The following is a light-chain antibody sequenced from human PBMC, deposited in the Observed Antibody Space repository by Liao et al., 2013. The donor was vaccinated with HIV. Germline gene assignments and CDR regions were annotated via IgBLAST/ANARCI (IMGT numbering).Light chain of an antibody. CDR2: EDT. Sequence: SYELTQPPSVSVSPGQTASITCSGDKLGEKYACWYQQKPGQSPVLVIYEDTKRPSGIPERFSGSNSGNTANLTISGTQTMDEADYYCQAWDSSTAWVGFGGGTKLTVL. V-gene: IGLV3-1*01. CDR1: KLGEKY. CDR3: QAWDSSTAWVG. J-gene: IGLJ2*01.